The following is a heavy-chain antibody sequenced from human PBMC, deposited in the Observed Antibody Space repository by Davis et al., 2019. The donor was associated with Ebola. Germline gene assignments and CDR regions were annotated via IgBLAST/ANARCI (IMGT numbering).Heavy chain of an antibody. CDR2: INHSGST. J-gene: IGHJ3*02. CDR1: GGSFSGYY. D-gene: IGHD5/OR15-5a*01. Sequence: MPSETLSLTCAVYGGSFSGYYWSWIRQPPGKGLEWIGEINHSGSTNYNPSLKSRVTISVDTSKNQFSLKLSSVTAADTAVYYCARHGGYSVIRYGAFDIWGQGTMVTVSS. CDR3: ARHGGYSVIRYGAFDI. V-gene: IGHV4-34*01.